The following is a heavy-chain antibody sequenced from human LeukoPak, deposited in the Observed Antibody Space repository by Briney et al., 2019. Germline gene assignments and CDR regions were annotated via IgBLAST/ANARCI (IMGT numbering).Heavy chain of an antibody. D-gene: IGHD3-22*01. Sequence: SQTLSLTCTVSGGSISSGDYYWSWIRQPPGKGLEWIGYIYYSGSTYYNPSLKSRVTISVDTSKNQFSLKLSSVTAADTAVYYCARDASYYYDSSGYYYFAPNVHYFDYWGQGTLVTVSS. CDR2: IYYSGST. CDR1: GGSISSGDYY. CDR3: ARDASYYYDSSGYYYFAPNVHYFDY. V-gene: IGHV4-30-4*08. J-gene: IGHJ4*02.